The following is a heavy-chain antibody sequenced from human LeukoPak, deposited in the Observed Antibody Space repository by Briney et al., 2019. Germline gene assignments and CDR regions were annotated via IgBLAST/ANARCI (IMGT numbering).Heavy chain of an antibody. D-gene: IGHD2-2*02. CDR2: ISGSGGST. CDR3: AKEEYQLLYYYYYYYMDV. J-gene: IGHJ6*03. CDR1: GFTFSSYA. V-gene: IGHV3-23*01. Sequence: PGGSLRPSCAASGFTFSSYAMSWVRQAPGKGLEWVSAISGSGGSTYYADSVKGRFTISRDNSKNTLYLQMNSLRAEDTAVYYCAKEEYQLLYYYYYYYMDVWGKGTTVTVSS.